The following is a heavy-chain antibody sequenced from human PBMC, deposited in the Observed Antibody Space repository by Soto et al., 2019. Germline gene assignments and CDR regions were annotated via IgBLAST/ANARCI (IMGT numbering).Heavy chain of an antibody. D-gene: IGHD5-12*01. CDR2: ISYDGSNK. CDR3: GTGVDIVASDAFDI. V-gene: IGHV3-30*03. CDR1: GFTFSSYG. Sequence: QVQLVESGGGVVQPGRSLRLSCAASGFTFSSYGMHWVRQAPGKGLEWVAVISYDGSNKYYADSVKGRFTISRDNSKNTLYLQMNSLRAEDTAVYYCGTGVDIVASDAFDIWGQGTMVTVSS. J-gene: IGHJ3*02.